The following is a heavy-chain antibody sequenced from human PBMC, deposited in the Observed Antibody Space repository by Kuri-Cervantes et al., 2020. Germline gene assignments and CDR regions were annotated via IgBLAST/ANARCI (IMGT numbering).Heavy chain of an antibody. CDR2: ISWNSGST. CDR3: AKGYKRIPSDAFDI. Sequence: GGSLRLSCAASGFTLDDYAMHWVRQAPGKGLEWVSGISWNSGSTGYADSVKGRFTISRDNAKNSLYLQMNSLRAEDTALYYCAKGYKRIPSDAFDIWGQGTMVTVSS. J-gene: IGHJ3*02. V-gene: IGHV3-9*01. D-gene: IGHD5-24*01. CDR1: GFTLDDYA.